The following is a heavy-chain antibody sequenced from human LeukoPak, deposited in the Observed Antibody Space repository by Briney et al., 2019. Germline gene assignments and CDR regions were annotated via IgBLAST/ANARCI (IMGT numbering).Heavy chain of an antibody. D-gene: IGHD3-10*01. CDR3: ARVTAYYGSGISDY. V-gene: IGHV3-74*01. CDR2: INSDGSST. J-gene: IGHJ4*02. Sequence: PGGSLRLSCSASGFTFSSYWMHWVRQAPGKGLVWVSRINSDGSSTSYADSVKGRFTISRDNAKNTLYLQMNSLRAEDTAVYYCARVTAYYGSGISDYWGQGTLVTVSS. CDR1: GFTFSSYW.